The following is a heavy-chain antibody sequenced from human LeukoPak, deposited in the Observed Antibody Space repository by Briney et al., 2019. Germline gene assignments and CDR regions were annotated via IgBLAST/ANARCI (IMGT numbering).Heavy chain of an antibody. CDR1: GFTFSSYG. J-gene: IGHJ3*02. V-gene: IGHV3-30*18. D-gene: IGHD4-17*01. CDR3: ANMGGLGDYDPFDI. Sequence: GRSLRLSCAASGFTFSSYGMHWVRQAPGKGLEWVAVISYDGSNKYYADSVKGRFTISRDNSKNTLYLQMNSLRAEDTAVYYCANMGGLGDYDPFDIWGQGTMVTVSS. CDR2: ISYDGSNK.